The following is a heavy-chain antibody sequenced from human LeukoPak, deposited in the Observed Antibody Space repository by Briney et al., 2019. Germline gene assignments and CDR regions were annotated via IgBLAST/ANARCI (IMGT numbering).Heavy chain of an antibody. CDR1: GFTFSSYD. V-gene: IGHV3-13*04. CDR2: IGTAGDT. Sequence: GGSLRLSCAASGFTFSSYDMHWVRQGTGKGLEWVSAIGTAGDTYYPGSVKGRFTTSRENAKNSLYLQMNSLRVGDTAMYYCARGRRWGTFDIWGQGTMVTVSS. J-gene: IGHJ3*02. CDR3: ARGRRWGTFDI. D-gene: IGHD5-24*01.